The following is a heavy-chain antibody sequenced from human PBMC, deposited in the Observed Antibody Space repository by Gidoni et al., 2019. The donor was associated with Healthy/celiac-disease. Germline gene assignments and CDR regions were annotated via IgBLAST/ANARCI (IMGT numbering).Heavy chain of an antibody. V-gene: IGHV4-39*01. Sequence: RSIYYSGSTYYNPSLKSRVTISVDTSKNQFSLKLSSVTAADTAVYYCARRYYDCWSGYYTEWYFDLWGRGTLVTVSS. J-gene: IGHJ2*01. D-gene: IGHD3-3*01. CDR3: ARRYYDCWSGYYTEWYFDL. CDR2: IYYSGST.